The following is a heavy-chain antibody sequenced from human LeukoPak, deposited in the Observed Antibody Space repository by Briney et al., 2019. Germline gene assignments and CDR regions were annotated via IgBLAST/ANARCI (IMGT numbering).Heavy chain of an antibody. J-gene: IGHJ4*02. CDR1: GFPFSSYE. CDR2: ISSSGSTI. CDR3: ARTKWLEAIDY. Sequence: GSLRLSCAASGFPFSSYEMNWVRPAPGKGLEWVSYISSSGSTIYYADSVKGRFTISRDNAKSSLYLQMNSLRAEDTAVYYCARTKWLEAIDYWGQGTLVTVSS. V-gene: IGHV3-48*03. D-gene: IGHD6-19*01.